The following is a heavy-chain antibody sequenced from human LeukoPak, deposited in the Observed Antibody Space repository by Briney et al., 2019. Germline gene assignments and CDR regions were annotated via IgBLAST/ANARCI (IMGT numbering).Heavy chain of an antibody. CDR1: GGSISSGGYS. J-gene: IGHJ4*02. CDR3: ARGDKLALANY. D-gene: IGHD5-12*01. Sequence: PSETLSLTCTVSGGSISSGGYSWSWIRQHPGTGLEWIGYIYYSGSTYYNPSLKSRVTISVDTSKNQFSLKLSSVTAADTAVYYCARGDKLALANYWGQGTLVTVSS. CDR2: IYYSGST. V-gene: IGHV4-31*03.